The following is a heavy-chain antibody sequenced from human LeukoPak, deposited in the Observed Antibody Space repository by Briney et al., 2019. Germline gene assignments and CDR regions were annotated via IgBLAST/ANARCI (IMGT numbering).Heavy chain of an antibody. CDR2: ISYDGSNK. V-gene: IGHV3-30*18. D-gene: IGHD4-17*01. Sequence: GGSLRLSCAASGFTFSSYGMHWVRQAPGKGLERVAVISYDGSNKYYADSVKGRFTISRDNSKNTLYLQMNSLRAEDTAVYYCAKTPGYGDYDDYWGQGTQVTVSS. CDR1: GFTFSSYG. J-gene: IGHJ4*02. CDR3: AKTPGYGDYDDY.